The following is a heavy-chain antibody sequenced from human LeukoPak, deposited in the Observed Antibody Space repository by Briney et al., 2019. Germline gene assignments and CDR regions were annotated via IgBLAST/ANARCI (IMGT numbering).Heavy chain of an antibody. D-gene: IGHD6-13*01. CDR2: IYTIGSN. Sequence: PSETLSLTCTVSGDSISGYYWSWIRQSPGKGLEWIGYIYTIGSNNYNPSLKSRVTISVDTSKNQFYLKLGSVNAADEALYYCARHRSSRSSRGFDTWGQGTLVTVSS. CDR1: GDSISGYY. V-gene: IGHV4-4*09. CDR3: ARHRSSRSSRGFDT. J-gene: IGHJ5*02.